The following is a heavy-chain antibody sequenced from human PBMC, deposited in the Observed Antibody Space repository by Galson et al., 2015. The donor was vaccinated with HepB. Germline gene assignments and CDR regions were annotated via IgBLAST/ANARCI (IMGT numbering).Heavy chain of an antibody. CDR2: IWFDGSNQ. J-gene: IGHJ6*02. CDR3: ARERVAGNYYYYGMDV. V-gene: IGHV3-33*01. D-gene: IGHD2-15*01. CDR1: GFTFSSYG. Sequence: SLRLSCAASGFTFSSYGMHWVRQAPGKGLEWVAVIWFDGSNQYYVDSVKGRFTISRDNSKNTMYLQMNSLRAEDTALYYCARERVAGNYYYYGMDVWGQETTVTVSS.